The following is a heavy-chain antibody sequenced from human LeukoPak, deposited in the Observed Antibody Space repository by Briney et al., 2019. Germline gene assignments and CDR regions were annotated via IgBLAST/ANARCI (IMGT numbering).Heavy chain of an antibody. CDR1: GFTFSSYA. CDR3: ARGDYSPWG. CDR2: ISYDGSNK. Sequence: RGSLRLSCAASGFTFSSYAMHWVRQAPGKGLEWVAVISYDGSNKYYADSVKGRFTISRDNSKNTLYLQMNSLRAEDTAVYYCARGDYSPWGWGQGTLVTVSS. D-gene: IGHD3-16*01. V-gene: IGHV3-30-3*01. J-gene: IGHJ4*02.